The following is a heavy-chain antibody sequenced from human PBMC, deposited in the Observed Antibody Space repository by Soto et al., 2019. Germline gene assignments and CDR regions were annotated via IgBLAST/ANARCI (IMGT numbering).Heavy chain of an antibody. CDR1: GGSISSSSYY. J-gene: IGHJ5*02. Sequence: SETLSLTCTVSGGSISSSSYYWGWIRQPPGKGLEWIGSIYYSGSTYYNPSLKSRVTISVDTSKNQFSLKLSSVTAADTAVYYCARSLWFGELLYEWFDPWGQGTLVTVSS. D-gene: IGHD3-10*01. CDR2: IYYSGST. V-gene: IGHV4-39*01. CDR3: ARSLWFGELLYEWFDP.